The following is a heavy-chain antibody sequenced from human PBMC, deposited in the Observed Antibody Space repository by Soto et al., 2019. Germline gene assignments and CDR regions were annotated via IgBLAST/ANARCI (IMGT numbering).Heavy chain of an antibody. CDR1: GDSVSSNSAA. CDR2: TYYRSKWYN. CDR3: AIGEYVMGGHNLFDP. Sequence: SQTLSLTCAISGDSVSSNSAAWNWIRQSPSRGLEWLGRTYYRSKWYNDYAVSVKSRITINPDTSKNQFSLQLNSVTPEDTAVYYCAIGEYVMGGHNLFDPWGQGTLVTVSS. J-gene: IGHJ5*02. D-gene: IGHD2-21*01. V-gene: IGHV6-1*01.